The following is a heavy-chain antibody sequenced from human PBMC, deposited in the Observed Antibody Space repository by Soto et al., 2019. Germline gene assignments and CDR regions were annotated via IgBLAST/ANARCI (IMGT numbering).Heavy chain of an antibody. CDR3: AISMSGGSYFFDS. CDR2: NYHGGST. V-gene: IGHV4-4*02. J-gene: IGHJ4*02. D-gene: IGHD1-26*01. Sequence: QVQLQESGPGLVKPSGTLSLTCAVSGGSISSTDWWSWVRQPPGKGLEWIGENYHGGSTNYNPALKSRVTIPVDGSKNQFSLKLSSVTAADTAVYYCAISMSGGSYFFDSWGQGALVTVSS. CDR1: GGSISSTDW.